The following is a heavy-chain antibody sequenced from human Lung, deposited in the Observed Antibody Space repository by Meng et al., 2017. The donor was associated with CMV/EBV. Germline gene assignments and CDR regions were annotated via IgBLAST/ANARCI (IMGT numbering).Heavy chain of an antibody. CDR1: GGTFSSYA. V-gene: IGHV1-69*05. Sequence: SVXVSXKASGGTFSSYAIRWVRQAPGQGLEWMGGIIPIFGTANYAQKFQGRVTITTDESTSTAYMELSSLRSEDTAVYYCASTETTVIVDAFDIWGQGTMVTVSS. CDR3: ASTETTVIVDAFDI. J-gene: IGHJ3*02. D-gene: IGHD4-11*01. CDR2: IIPIFGTA.